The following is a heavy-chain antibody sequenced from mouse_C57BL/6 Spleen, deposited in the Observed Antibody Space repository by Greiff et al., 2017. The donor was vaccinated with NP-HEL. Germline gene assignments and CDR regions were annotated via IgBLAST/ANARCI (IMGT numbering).Heavy chain of an antibody. CDR2: IWSGGST. V-gene: IGHV2-2*01. Sequence: QVQLKESGPGLVQPSQSLSITCTVSGFSLTSYGVHWVRQSPGKGLEWLGVIWSGGSTDYNAAFISRLSISKDNSKSQVFFKMNSLQADDTAIYYCARNEEGQGTPYAMDYWGQGASVTISS. J-gene: IGHJ4*01. CDR3: ARNEEGQGTPYAMDY. CDR1: GFSLTSYG.